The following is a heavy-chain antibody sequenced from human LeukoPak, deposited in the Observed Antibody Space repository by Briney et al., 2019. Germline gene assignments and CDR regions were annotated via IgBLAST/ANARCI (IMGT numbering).Heavy chain of an antibody. Sequence: PGGSLRLFCAASGFTFSSYAMSWVRQAPGKGLEWVSAISGSGGSTYYADSVKGRFTISRDNSKNTLYLQMNSLRAEDTAVYYCAKDGGYSQDYGMDVWGQGTTVTVSS. CDR3: AKDGGYSQDYGMDV. V-gene: IGHV3-23*01. J-gene: IGHJ6*02. CDR1: GFTFSSYA. CDR2: ISGSGGST. D-gene: IGHD5-18*01.